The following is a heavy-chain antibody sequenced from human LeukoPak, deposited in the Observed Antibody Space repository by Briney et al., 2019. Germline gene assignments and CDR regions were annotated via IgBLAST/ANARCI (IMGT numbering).Heavy chain of an antibody. CDR1: GFSFSNYA. CDR2: ISSSGSTI. CDR3: AMGYGSGSYCFDY. D-gene: IGHD3-10*01. V-gene: IGHV3-48*04. J-gene: IGHJ4*02. Sequence: GGSLRLSCAASGFSFSNYAMNWVRQAPGKGLEWVSYISSSGSTIYYADSVKGRFTISRDNAKNSLYLQMNSLRAEDMAVYYCAMGYGSGSYCFDYWGQGTLVTVSS.